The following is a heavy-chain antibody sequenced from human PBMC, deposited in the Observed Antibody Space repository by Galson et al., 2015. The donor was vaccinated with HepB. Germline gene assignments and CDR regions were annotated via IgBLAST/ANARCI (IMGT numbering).Heavy chain of an antibody. CDR2: IDPSDSYT. Sequence: QSGAEVKKPGESLRISCTGSGYSFTSYWISWVRQMPGKGLEWMGRIDPSDSYTNYSPSFQGHVTISADKSISTAYLQWSSLKASDTAMYYCARHKGRSSGWYRGPSDYWGQGTLVTVSS. V-gene: IGHV5-10-1*01. D-gene: IGHD6-19*01. CDR1: GYSFTSYW. CDR3: ARHKGRSSGWYRGPSDY. J-gene: IGHJ4*02.